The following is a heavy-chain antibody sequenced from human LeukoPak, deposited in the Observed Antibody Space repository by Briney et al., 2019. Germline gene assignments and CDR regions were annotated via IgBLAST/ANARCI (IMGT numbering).Heavy chain of an antibody. CDR3: ARHRAGRFLEWLPLDY. D-gene: IGHD3-3*01. CDR2: IYYSGST. CDR1: GGSISSGGYY. V-gene: IGHV4-31*03. J-gene: IGHJ4*02. Sequence: SQTLSLTYTVSGGSISSGGYYWSWIRQHPGKGLEWIGYIYYSGSTYYNPSLKSRVTISVDTSKNQFSLKLSSVTAADTAVYYCARHRAGRFLEWLPLDYWGQGTLVIVSS.